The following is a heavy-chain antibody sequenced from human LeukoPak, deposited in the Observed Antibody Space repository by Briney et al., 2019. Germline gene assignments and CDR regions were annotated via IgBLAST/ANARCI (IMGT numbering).Heavy chain of an antibody. V-gene: IGHV4-38-2*02. D-gene: IGHD6-13*01. CDR3: ARCYSSSWYINWFDP. Sequence: SETLSLTCTVSGYSISSGYFWGWIRQPPGRGLEWIGNIYHSGSTYYNPSLKSRVTISVDTSKNQFSLKLSSVTAADTAVYYCARCYSSSWYINWFDPWGQGTLVTVSS. J-gene: IGHJ5*02. CDR1: GYSISSGYF. CDR2: IYHSGST.